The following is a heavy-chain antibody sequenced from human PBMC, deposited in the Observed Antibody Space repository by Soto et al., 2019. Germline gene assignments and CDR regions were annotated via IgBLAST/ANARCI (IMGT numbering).Heavy chain of an antibody. Sequence: ASVKVSCKASGGTFSSYTISWVRQAPGQGLEWMGRIIPILGIANYAQKFQGRVTITADKSTSTAYMELSSLRSEDTAVYYCARDLTKTHWFDPWGQGTLVTVSS. CDR3: ARDLTKTHWFDP. CDR1: GGTFSSYT. D-gene: IGHD3-3*01. J-gene: IGHJ5*02. CDR2: IIPILGIA. V-gene: IGHV1-69*04.